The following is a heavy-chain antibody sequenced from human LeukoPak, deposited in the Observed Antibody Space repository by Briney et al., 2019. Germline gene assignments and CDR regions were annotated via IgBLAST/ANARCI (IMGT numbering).Heavy chain of an antibody. Sequence: GGSLRLSCAASGFTVSSNYMSWVRQAPGKGLEWVSIIYGGGSTNYADSVKGRFTISRDNVNNTLYLQMNSLRVEDTAVYYCARVAVARYWYFDLWGRGTLVTASS. CDR1: GFTVSSNY. J-gene: IGHJ2*01. V-gene: IGHV3-53*01. CDR3: ARVAVARYWYFDL. D-gene: IGHD6-19*01. CDR2: IYGGGST.